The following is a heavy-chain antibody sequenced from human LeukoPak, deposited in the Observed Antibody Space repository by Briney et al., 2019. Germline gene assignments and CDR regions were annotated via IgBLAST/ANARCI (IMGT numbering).Heavy chain of an antibody. CDR1: GGTFSSYA. CDR3: ARMGRIAAAGYGMDY. D-gene: IGHD6-13*01. V-gene: IGHV1-69*06. CDR2: IIPIFGTA. J-gene: IGHJ4*02. Sequence: SVKVSCKASGGTFSSYAISWVRQAPGQGLEWMGGIIPIFGTANYAQKFQGRVTITADKSTSTAYMELSSLRSEDTAVYYCARMGRIAAAGYGMDYWGQGTLVTVSS.